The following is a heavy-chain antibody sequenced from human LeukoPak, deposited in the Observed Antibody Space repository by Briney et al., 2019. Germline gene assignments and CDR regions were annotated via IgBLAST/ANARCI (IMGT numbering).Heavy chain of an antibody. CDR1: GFNFSSFW. CDR2: VNSEGSSK. Sequence: PRGSPRLSCAASGFNFSSFWMHWVRQAPGKGLVWVSRVNSEGSSKTYADSVKGRFTLPRDNAKNTLYLQMNSLRAEDTAVYYCVRDLNWGLGFDYWGQGTLVTVSS. J-gene: IGHJ4*02. CDR3: VRDLNWGLGFDY. V-gene: IGHV3-74*01. D-gene: IGHD7-27*01.